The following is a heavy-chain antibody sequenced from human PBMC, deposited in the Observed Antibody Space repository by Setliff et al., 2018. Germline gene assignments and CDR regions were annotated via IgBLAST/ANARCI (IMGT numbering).Heavy chain of an antibody. CDR1: GGSFSGYY. J-gene: IGHJ4*02. CDR3: ASRDYDSSGYYGGSDY. V-gene: IGHV4-34*01. D-gene: IGHD3-22*01. CDR2: INHSGST. Sequence: SETLSLTCAVYGGSFSGYYWGWIRQPPGKGLEWIGEINHSGSTNYNPSLKSRVTISVDTSKNQFSLKLSSVTAADTAVYYCASRDYDSSGYYGGSDYWGQGTLVTVSS.